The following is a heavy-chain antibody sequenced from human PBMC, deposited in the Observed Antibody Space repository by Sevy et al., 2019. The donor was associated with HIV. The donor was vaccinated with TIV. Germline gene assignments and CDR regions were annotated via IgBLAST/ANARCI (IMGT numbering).Heavy chain of an antibody. CDR1: GGSISSFY. Sequence: SETLSLTCTVSGGSISSFYWSWIRQPPGKGLEWIGYFSYSGNTNYNPSLRSRVTISVDTSKSQFSLKLTSVTAADTAVYYCARESSSGWYFDYWGQGTLVTVPQ. J-gene: IGHJ4*02. CDR3: ARESSSGWYFDY. V-gene: IGHV4-59*01. D-gene: IGHD6-19*01. CDR2: FSYSGNT.